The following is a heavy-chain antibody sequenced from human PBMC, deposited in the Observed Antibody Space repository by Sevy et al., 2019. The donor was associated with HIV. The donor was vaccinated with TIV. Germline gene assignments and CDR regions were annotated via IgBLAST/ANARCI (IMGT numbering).Heavy chain of an antibody. CDR3: ARNVDDTGQQQNHYYMDV. V-gene: IGHV4-59*01. CDR2: IYYTGST. CDR1: GGSINFYY. J-gene: IGHJ6*03. Sequence: SETLSLTCTVSGGSINFYYWSWIRQPPGKGLEWIGHIYYTGSTNYNPSLKSRVSISVDTSKNQLSLNLRSVTAADTAVYYCARNVDDTGQQQNHYYMDVWGTGTTVTVSS. D-gene: IGHD3-22*01.